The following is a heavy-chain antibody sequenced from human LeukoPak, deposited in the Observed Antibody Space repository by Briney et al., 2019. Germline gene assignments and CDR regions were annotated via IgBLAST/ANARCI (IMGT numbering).Heavy chain of an antibody. CDR1: GCTFTGYY. D-gene: IGHD3-22*01. J-gene: IGHJ3*01. CDR3: SRDRADGSMNAFDV. V-gene: IGHV1-2*02. Sequence: ASVKVSCKRSGCTFTGYYIHWVRQAPGQGLEWMGWINPNGGATRFAQKFQGRVTMTRDTSISTAYMDLSSLRSDDTAVYYCSRDRADGSMNAFDVWGQGTLVTVSS. CDR2: INPNGGAT.